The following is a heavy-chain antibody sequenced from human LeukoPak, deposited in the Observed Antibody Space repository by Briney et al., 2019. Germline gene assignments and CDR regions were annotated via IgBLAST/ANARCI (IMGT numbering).Heavy chain of an antibody. CDR1: GGSISSSSYY. J-gene: IGHJ5*02. CDR3: ARRGSSGADDYGDYGPFRGFYP. D-gene: IGHD4-17*01. V-gene: IGHV4-39*01. CDR2: IYYSGST. Sequence: SETLSLTCTVSGGSISSSSYYWGWIRQPPGKGLEWIGSIYYSGSTYYNPSLKSRVTISVDTSKNQFSLKLSSVTAADTAVYYCARRGSSGADDYGDYGPFRGFYPWGQGTLVTVSS.